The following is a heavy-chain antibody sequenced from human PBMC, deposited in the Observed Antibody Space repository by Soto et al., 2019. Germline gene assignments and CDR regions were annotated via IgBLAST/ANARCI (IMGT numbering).Heavy chain of an antibody. Sequence: SLRLSCAASGFTFSSYGMSWVRQAPGKGLEWVSAMSGSGTSTYYADSVRGRFTISRDNSQSTLYLQMTGLRGEDAAIYYCAKNFGDNWLLDYWGPGTLVTVSS. J-gene: IGHJ4*02. D-gene: IGHD1-1*01. V-gene: IGHV3-23*01. CDR1: GFTFSSYG. CDR3: AKNFGDNWLLDY. CDR2: MSGSGTST.